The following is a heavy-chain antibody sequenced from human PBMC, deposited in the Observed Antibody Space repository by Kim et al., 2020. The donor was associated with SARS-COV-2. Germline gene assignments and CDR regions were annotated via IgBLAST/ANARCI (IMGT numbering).Heavy chain of an antibody. CDR3: ARGGTTTFIVDY. V-gene: IGHV3-48*03. J-gene: IGHJ4*02. D-gene: IGHD1-7*01. Sequence: YADSEKGRFTNSRDNAENSLYLQMNRLRAEDTAVYYCARGGTTTFIVDYWGQGTLVTVSS.